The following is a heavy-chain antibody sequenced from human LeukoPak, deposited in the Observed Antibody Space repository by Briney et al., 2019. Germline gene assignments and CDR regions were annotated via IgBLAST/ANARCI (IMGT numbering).Heavy chain of an antibody. CDR1: GFTFSSYE. D-gene: IGHD5-18*01. CDR3: AIWSYGYFGAFDI. CDR2: ISSSGSTI. V-gene: IGHV3-48*03. J-gene: IGHJ3*02. Sequence: PGGSLRLSCAASGFTFSSYEMNWVRQAPGKGLEWVSYISSSGSTIYYADSVKGRFTISRDNAKNSLYLQMNSLRAEDTAVYYCAIWSYGYFGAFDIWGQGTMVTVSS.